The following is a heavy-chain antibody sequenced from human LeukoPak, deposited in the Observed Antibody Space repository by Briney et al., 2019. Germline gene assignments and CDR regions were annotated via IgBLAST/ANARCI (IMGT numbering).Heavy chain of an antibody. CDR3: TRGASCRRDY. CDR1: AYTFTFCG. V-gene: IGHV1-8*01. Sequence: GASVKVSCQPSAYTFTFCGNNWRGHATGQGLEWMGWMNPNSGNTGYGQSFQGRITMTRDSSIGTAYLELSNQTSEDTAIYYCTRGASCRRDYWGQGTLVTVSA. J-gene: IGHJ4*02. CDR2: MNPNSGNT.